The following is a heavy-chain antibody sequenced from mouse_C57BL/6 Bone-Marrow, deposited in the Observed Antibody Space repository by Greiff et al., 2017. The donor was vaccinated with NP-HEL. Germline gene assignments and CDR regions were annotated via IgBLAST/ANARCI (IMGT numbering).Heavy chain of an antibody. Sequence: QVQLQQSGAELARPGASVKLSCKASGYTFTSYGISWVKQRTGQGLEWIGEIYPRSGNTYYNEKFKGKATLTADKSSSTAYMELRSLTSEDSAVYFCARKGGYYGSSQTWYFDVWGTGTTVTVSS. CDR3: ARKGGYYGSSQTWYFDV. J-gene: IGHJ1*03. CDR2: IYPRSGNT. V-gene: IGHV1-81*01. CDR1: GYTFTSYG. D-gene: IGHD1-1*01.